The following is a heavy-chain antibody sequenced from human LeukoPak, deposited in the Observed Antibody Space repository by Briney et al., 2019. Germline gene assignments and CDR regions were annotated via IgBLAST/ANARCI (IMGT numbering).Heavy chain of an antibody. CDR3: ATSSGYYVGYIRH. V-gene: IGHV1-2*02. J-gene: IGHJ1*01. Sequence: ASVKVSRKASGYTFTGYYMHWVRQAPGQGLEWMGWINPNSGGTNYAQKFQGRVTMTRDTSISTAYMELSSLRSDDTAVYYCATSSGYYVGYIRHWGQGTLVTVSS. CDR1: GYTFTGYY. D-gene: IGHD3-22*01. CDR2: INPNSGGT.